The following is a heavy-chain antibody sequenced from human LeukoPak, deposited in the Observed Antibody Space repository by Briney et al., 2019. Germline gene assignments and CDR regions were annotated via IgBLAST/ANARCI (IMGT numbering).Heavy chain of an antibody. Sequence: ASVKVSCKASGGTFNNYTIIWVRQAPGQGLEWMGGIIPIFGTANYAQKFQGKVTITAGKSTSTAYMEVSSLRSEDTAVYYCARTYCGGDCYSSRGWFDPWGQGTLVTVSS. V-gene: IGHV1-69*06. CDR1: GGTFNNYT. CDR2: IIPIFGTA. D-gene: IGHD2-21*02. CDR3: ARTYCGGDCYSSRGWFDP. J-gene: IGHJ5*02.